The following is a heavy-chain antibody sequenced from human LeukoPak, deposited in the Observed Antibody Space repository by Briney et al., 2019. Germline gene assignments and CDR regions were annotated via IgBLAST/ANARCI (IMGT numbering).Heavy chain of an antibody. Sequence: GGSLRLSCAASGFTFSGYWMHWVRQVPGKGLVWVSRINDDGRYTVYADSVKGRFTISRDNAKNTLYLQMNSLRAEDTAVYYCARALYDYGVYYFDYWGQGTLVTVSS. V-gene: IGHV3-74*01. J-gene: IGHJ4*02. CDR1: GFTFSGYW. CDR2: INDDGRYT. D-gene: IGHD4-17*01. CDR3: ARALYDYGVYYFDY.